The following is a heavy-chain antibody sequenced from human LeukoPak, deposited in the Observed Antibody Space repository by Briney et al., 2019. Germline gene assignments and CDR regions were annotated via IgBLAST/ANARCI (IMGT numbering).Heavy chain of an antibody. J-gene: IGHJ6*03. CDR3: ARDGTRGVRTTYYYYYMDV. CDR1: GYTFTSYG. Sequence: ASVKVPCKASGYTFTSYGISWVRQAPGQGLEWMGWISAYNGNTNYAQKLQGRVTMTTDTSTSTAYMELRSLRSDNTAVYYCARDGTRGVRTTYYYYYMDVWGKGTTVTVSS. D-gene: IGHD1-14*01. V-gene: IGHV1-18*01. CDR2: ISAYNGNT.